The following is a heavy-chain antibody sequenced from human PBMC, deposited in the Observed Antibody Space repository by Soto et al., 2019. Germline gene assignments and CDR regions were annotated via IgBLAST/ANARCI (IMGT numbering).Heavy chain of an antibody. D-gene: IGHD6-13*01. Sequence: EVQLVESGGGLVKPGGSLRLSCAASGFTFSSYSMNWVRQAPGKGLEWVSSISSSSSYIYYADSVKGRFTISRDNAKNSLYLQMNSLGAEDTAVYYCARAARFETAGTFDYWGQGTLVTVSS. CDR3: ARAARFETAGTFDY. CDR2: ISSSSSYI. CDR1: GFTFSSYS. J-gene: IGHJ4*02. V-gene: IGHV3-21*01.